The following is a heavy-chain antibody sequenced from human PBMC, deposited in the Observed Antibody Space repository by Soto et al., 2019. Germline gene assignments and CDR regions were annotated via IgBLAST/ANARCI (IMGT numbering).Heavy chain of an antibody. J-gene: IGHJ4*02. D-gene: IGHD3-3*01. CDR2: FIPVYRTL. V-gene: IGHV1-69*13. CDR1: GGSFGHSA. CDR3: ATGVIWIGYFTVDS. Sequence: SLKVSCKASGGSFGHSAINWVRQTPGQGLEWLGGFIPVYRTLNYAQKFQGRVTITADESTGTAYMTLSSLASDDTAVYYCATGVIWIGYFTVDSWGQGTRVTVSS.